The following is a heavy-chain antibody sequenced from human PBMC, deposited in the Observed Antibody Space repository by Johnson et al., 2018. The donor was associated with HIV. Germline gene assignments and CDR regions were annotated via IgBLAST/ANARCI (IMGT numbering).Heavy chain of an antibody. CDR3: AKWTPSLRPAFDI. V-gene: IGHV3-15*01. CDR2: IKSKTDGGTT. CDR1: GFIFSDAW. Sequence: VQLVESGGGLIQPGGSLRLSCAASGFIFSDAWMTWVRQAPGKGLEWVGRIKSKTDGGTTDYAAPVKGRFTISRDESKNTLYLQMNSLSAEDTAVYYCAKWTPSLRPAFDIWGQGTMVTVSS. J-gene: IGHJ3*02. D-gene: IGHD2-8*01.